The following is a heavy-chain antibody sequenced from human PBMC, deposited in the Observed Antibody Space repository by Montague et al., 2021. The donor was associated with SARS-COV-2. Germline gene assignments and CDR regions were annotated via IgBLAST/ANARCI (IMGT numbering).Heavy chain of an antibody. CDR2: XDWDEDK. Sequence: PALVKPTQTLILTCSLSGLSLNTRRVCVSWIRQPPGKALEWLACXDWDEDKYYNIFLKSRLNMSKDTSTNQVVLIMTNMDPIDTGTYYCACSNYGFFYQYGMDLWGHETTVPV. J-gene: IGHJ6*02. CDR3: ACSNYGFFYQYGMDL. D-gene: IGHD3-16*01. V-gene: IGHV2-70*11. CDR1: GLSLNTRRVC.